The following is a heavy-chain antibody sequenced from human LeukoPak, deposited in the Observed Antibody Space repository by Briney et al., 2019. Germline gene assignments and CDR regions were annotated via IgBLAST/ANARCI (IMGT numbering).Heavy chain of an antibody. D-gene: IGHD3-16*01. Sequence: ASVKVSCKASGYTFTSSHAHWVRQAPGQGLEWMGLINCGDGYTNYAQKFQGRVSVTADTSSSTLYMELRSLRTEDTAIYYCARDRGGSYSIDYWGQGTLVTVSS. CDR1: GYTFTSSH. CDR2: INCGDGYT. J-gene: IGHJ4*02. CDR3: ARDRGGSYSIDY. V-gene: IGHV1-46*01.